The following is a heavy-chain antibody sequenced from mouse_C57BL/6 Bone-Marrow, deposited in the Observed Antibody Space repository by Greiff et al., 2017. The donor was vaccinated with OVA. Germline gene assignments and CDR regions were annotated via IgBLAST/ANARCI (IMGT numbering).Heavy chain of an antibody. CDR3: ARPLNWDRGGYFDY. Sequence: LVESGAELVRPGTSVKMSCKASGYTFTNYWIGWAKQRPGHGLEWIGDIYPGGGYTNYNEKFKGKATLTADKSSSTAYMQFSSLTSEDSAIYYCARPLNWDRGGYFDYWGQGTTLTVSS. CDR1: GYTFTNYW. J-gene: IGHJ2*01. D-gene: IGHD4-1*01. CDR2: IYPGGGYT. V-gene: IGHV1-63*01.